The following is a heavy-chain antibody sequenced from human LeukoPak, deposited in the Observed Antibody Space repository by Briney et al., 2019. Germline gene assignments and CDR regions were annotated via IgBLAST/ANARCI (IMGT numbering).Heavy chain of an antibody. CDR3: ARNGDYAYNWFDP. Sequence: ASVTVSFKASGYTFTSYGISWVRQAPGQGLEWMGWISAYNGNTNYAQKLQGRVSMTTDTSTSPAYMELRSLRSDDTAVYYCARNGDYAYNWFDPWGQGTLVTVSS. D-gene: IGHD4-17*01. CDR2: ISAYNGNT. V-gene: IGHV1-18*01. J-gene: IGHJ5*02. CDR1: GYTFTSYG.